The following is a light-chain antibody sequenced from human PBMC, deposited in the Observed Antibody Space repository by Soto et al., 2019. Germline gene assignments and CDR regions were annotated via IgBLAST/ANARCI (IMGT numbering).Light chain of an antibody. Sequence: DIQMTQSPSTLSASVGDRVTVTCRASQTIFSWLAWFQQKPGKAPKLLIYDGSTLESGVPSRFTGSGSGTEFTLTISSLQPDDFATYICQQDKSDFPTFGQGTKVDIK. CDR2: DGS. CDR3: QQDKSDFPT. V-gene: IGKV1-5*01. J-gene: IGKJ1*01. CDR1: QTIFSW.